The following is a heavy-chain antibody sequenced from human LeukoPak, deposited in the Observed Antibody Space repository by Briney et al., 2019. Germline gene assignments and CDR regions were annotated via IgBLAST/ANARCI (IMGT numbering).Heavy chain of an antibody. Sequence: PSETLSLTCTVSGGSISSGDYYWSWIRQPPGKGLEWIGYIYYSGSTYYNPSPKSRVTISVDTSKNQFSLKLSSVTAADTAVYYCARESPLAEGPTYFDYWGQGTLVTVSS. CDR3: ARESPLAEGPTYFDY. CDR2: IYYSGST. V-gene: IGHV4-30-4*01. CDR1: GGSISSGDYY. J-gene: IGHJ4*02.